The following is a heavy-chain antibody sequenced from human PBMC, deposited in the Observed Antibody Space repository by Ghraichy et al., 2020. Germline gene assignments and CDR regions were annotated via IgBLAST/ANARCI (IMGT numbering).Heavy chain of an antibody. CDR1: GGSISSSSYY. Sequence: SETLSLTCTVSGGSISSSSYYWGWIRQPPGKGLEWIGSIYYSGSTYYNPSLKSRVTISVDTSKNQFSLKLSSVTAADTAVYYCARDYDFWSGWGKYGMDVWGQGTTVTVSS. J-gene: IGHJ6*02. CDR2: IYYSGST. D-gene: IGHD3-3*01. V-gene: IGHV4-39*07. CDR3: ARDYDFWSGWGKYGMDV.